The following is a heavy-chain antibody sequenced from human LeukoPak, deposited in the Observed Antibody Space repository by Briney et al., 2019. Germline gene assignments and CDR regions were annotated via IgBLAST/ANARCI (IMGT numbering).Heavy chain of an antibody. CDR3: ARRFDS. Sequence: GGSLRLSCAASGFAFSNYWMTWFRQAPGKGLEWVSHITSSSTIYYADSVKGRFAISRDNAKNSLYLQMNSLRDEDTAVYYCARRFDSWGQGTLVTVSS. J-gene: IGHJ4*02. CDR1: GFAFSNYW. CDR2: ITSSSTI. V-gene: IGHV3-48*02.